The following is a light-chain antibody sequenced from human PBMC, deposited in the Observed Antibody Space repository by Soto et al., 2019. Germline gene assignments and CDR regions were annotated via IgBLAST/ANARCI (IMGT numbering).Light chain of an antibody. J-gene: IGKJ4*01. CDR2: GAS. Sequence: IQLTQSPASLSASVGDSVTLTCRASQDIAIYLAWYQQKPGEAPTLLIYGASTSYGGVPSRFSGSGYGTDFDLTISSLQAEDFATYYCQQLRMYPSTFGGGTKVDI. CDR3: QQLRMYPST. V-gene: IGKV1-9*01. CDR1: QDIAIY.